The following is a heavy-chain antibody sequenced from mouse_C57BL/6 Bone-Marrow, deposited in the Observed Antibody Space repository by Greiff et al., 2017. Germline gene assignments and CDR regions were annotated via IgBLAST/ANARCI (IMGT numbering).Heavy chain of an antibody. CDR3: ARASQAYYYDMDY. V-gene: IGHV5-17*01. Sequence: DVMLVESGGGLVKPGGSLKLSCAASGFTFSDYGMHWVRQAPEKGLEWVAYISSGSSTINYADTLKGRVTISRDNAKNTLFLQLTSLRSEDTAMYYCARASQAYYYDMDYWGQGTSVTVSS. J-gene: IGHJ4*01. CDR1: GFTFSDYG. D-gene: IGHD3-2*02. CDR2: ISSGSSTI.